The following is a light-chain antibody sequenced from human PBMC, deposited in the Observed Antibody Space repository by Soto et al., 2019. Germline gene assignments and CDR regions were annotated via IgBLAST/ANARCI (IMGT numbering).Light chain of an antibody. CDR3: QHYNTYYS. V-gene: IGKV1-5*01. CDR2: DAS. Sequence: IHRTQSPATLSASVGDRVTITCRAGQSMSGWLAWYQQKPGKAPKILIYDASNLESGVPSRFGGSGSGTEFTLTISSMKPDDFATDYCQHYNTYYSFGQGTKVDNK. J-gene: IGKJ2*03. CDR1: QSMSGW.